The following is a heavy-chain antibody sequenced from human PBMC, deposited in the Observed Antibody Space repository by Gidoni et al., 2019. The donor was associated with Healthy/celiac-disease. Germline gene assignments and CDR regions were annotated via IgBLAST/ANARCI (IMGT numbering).Heavy chain of an antibody. Sequence: EVQLVESGGGLVQPGRHLRPSCAASGFTFDDYAMHWVRQAPGKGLEWVSGISWNSGSIGYADSVKGRFTISRDNAKNSLYLQMNSLRAEDAALYYCAKDIGPYYGMDVWGQGTTVTVSS. CDR1: GFTFDDYA. J-gene: IGHJ6*02. CDR2: ISWNSGSI. CDR3: AKDIGPYYGMDV. V-gene: IGHV3-9*01.